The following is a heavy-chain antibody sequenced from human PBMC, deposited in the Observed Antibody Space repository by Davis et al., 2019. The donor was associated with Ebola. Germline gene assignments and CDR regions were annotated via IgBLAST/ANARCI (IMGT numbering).Heavy chain of an antibody. CDR1: GFTFSSYW. J-gene: IGHJ4*02. V-gene: IGHV3-7*03. Sequence: GGSLRLSCAASGFTFSSYWMSWVRQAPGKGLEWVANIKQDGSEKYYVDSVKGRFTISRDNAKNSLYLQMNSLRSEDTAVYYCARGRGHYEYSGGDYWGQGTLVTVSS. D-gene: IGHD2-21*01. CDR2: IKQDGSEK. CDR3: ARGRGHYEYSGGDY.